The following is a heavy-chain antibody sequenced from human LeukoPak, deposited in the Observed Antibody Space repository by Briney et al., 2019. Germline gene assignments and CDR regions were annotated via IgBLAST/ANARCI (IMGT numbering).Heavy chain of an antibody. CDR3: AKWGCSGGSCYPFDY. CDR2: INHSGST. D-gene: IGHD2-15*01. CDR1: GGSFSGYY. J-gene: IGHJ4*02. Sequence: SETLSLTCAVYGGSFSGYYWSWIRQPPGEGLEWIGEINHSGSTNYNPSLKSRVTISVDTPKNQFSLKLSSVPAADTAVYYCAKWGCSGGSCYPFDYWGQGTLVTVSS. V-gene: IGHV4-34*01.